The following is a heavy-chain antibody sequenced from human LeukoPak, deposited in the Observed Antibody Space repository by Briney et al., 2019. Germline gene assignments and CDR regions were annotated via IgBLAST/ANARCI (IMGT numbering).Heavy chain of an antibody. J-gene: IGHJ4*02. CDR3: ARGRSYDYGDYADFDY. D-gene: IGHD4-17*01. CDR1: GGSISSYY. CDR2: IYYSGYT. V-gene: IGHV4-59*12. Sequence: SETLSLTCTVSGGSISSYYWSWIRQPPGKGLEWIGDIYYSGYTNYNPSLKSRVTISVDTSKNQFSLKLSSVTAADTAVYYCARGRSYDYGDYADFDYWGQGTLVTVSS.